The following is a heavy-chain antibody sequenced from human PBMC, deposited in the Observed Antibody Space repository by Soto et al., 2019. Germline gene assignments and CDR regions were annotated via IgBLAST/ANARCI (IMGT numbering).Heavy chain of an antibody. V-gene: IGHV3-30*18. CDR3: AKDRGVRGGSLDS. Sequence: QVQLVESGGGVVQPGRSLRLSCAASGFTFSSYGMHWLRQAPGKGLEWVAVISYDGSKRDYVDSVKGRFTISRDNSKNTVFLRMNSLRVEDTAVYYCAKDRGVRGGSLDSWGQGTLVTVSS. CDR2: ISYDGSKR. J-gene: IGHJ4*02. D-gene: IGHD3-10*01. CDR1: GFTFSSYG.